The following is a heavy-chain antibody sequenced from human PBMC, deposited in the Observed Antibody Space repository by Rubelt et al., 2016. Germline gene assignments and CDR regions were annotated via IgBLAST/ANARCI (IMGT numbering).Heavy chain of an antibody. CDR3: ARGKEGLGVTMMDY. D-gene: IGHD3-22*01. CDR2: INHSGST. J-gene: IGHJ4*02. CDR1: GGSFSGYY. V-gene: IGHV4-34*02. Sequence: QVQLQQWGAGLLKPSETLSLTCAVYGGSFSGYYWSWIRQPPGKGLEWIGEINHSGSTNYNPSLKSRVTISADTSKNQFSLKLSSVTAADTAVYYCARGKEGLGVTMMDYWGQGTLVTVSS.